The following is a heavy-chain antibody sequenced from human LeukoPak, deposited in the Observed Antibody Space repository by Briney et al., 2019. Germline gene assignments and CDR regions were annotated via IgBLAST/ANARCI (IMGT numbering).Heavy chain of an antibody. D-gene: IGHD2-2*01. CDR1: GFTFSSYA. CDR3: ARAKRYCSSTSCRKDAFDI. J-gene: IGHJ3*02. V-gene: IGHV3-21*01. CDR2: ISSSSSYI. Sequence: GRSLRLSCAASGFTFSSYAMHWVRQAPGKGLEWVSSISSSSSYIYYADSVKGRFTISRDNAKNSLYLQMNSLRAEDTAVYYCARAKRYCSSTSCRKDAFDIWGQGTMVTVSS.